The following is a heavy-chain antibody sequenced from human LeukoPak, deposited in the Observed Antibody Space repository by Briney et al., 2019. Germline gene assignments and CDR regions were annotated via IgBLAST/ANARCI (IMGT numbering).Heavy chain of an antibody. J-gene: IGHJ5*02. CDR3: ARQLRFLEWLESGQGWFDP. Sequence: KPSETLSLTCAISGYSISSGYYWGLIRQPPGKGLEWIGSIYHTGSTYYNPSLKSRVTISVDTSENQFSLKLTSVTAADTAVYYRARQLRFLEWLESGQGWFDPWGQGTLVTVSS. V-gene: IGHV4-38-2*01. CDR2: IYHTGST. CDR1: GYSISSGYY. D-gene: IGHD3-3*01.